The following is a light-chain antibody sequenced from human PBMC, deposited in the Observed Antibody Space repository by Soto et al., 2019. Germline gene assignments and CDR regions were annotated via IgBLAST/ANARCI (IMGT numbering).Light chain of an antibody. CDR2: DVS. CDR1: SSDGGGYNY. Sequence: QSALTQPASVSGSPGQSITISCTGNSSDGGGYNYVSWYQLHPGKAPKLLIYDVSFRPSGVSNRFSGSKSGNTASLTISGLQAEDESDYYCSSYTTTSTLVIFGGGTKLTVL. J-gene: IGLJ2*01. V-gene: IGLV2-14*03. CDR3: SSYTTTSTLVI.